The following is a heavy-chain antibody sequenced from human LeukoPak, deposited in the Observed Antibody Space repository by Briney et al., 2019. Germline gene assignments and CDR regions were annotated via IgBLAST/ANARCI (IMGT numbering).Heavy chain of an antibody. CDR1: GFAFSSYW. Sequence: GGSLRLSCAASGFAFSSYWMHWVRQAPGKGLVWVSRIRTDGTITTYADSVKGRFSISRDNAKNTLYLQVNSLRVEDTAVYYCAREGTGSYMDVWGKGTTVTVSS. V-gene: IGHV3-74*01. J-gene: IGHJ6*03. D-gene: IGHD1/OR15-1a*01. CDR2: IRTDGTIT. CDR3: AREGTGSYMDV.